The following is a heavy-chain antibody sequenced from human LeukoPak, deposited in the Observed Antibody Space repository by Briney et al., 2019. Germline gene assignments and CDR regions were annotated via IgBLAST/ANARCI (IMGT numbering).Heavy chain of an antibody. V-gene: IGHV1-69*05. J-gene: IGHJ1*01. Sequence: ASVKVSCKASGGTFSSYAISWVRQAPGQGLEWMGGIIPIFGTTNYAQKFQGRVTITTDESTSTAYMELSSLRSEDTAVYYCARDPRGSGWFEYFQHWGQGTLVTVSS. CDR1: GGTFSSYA. CDR3: ARDPRGSGWFEYFQH. CDR2: IIPIFGTT. D-gene: IGHD6-19*01.